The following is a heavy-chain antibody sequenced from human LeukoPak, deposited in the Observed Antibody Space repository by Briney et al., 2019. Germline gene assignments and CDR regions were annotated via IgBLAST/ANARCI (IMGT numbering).Heavy chain of an antibody. J-gene: IGHJ4*02. CDR3: AKDYYDYVWGSYRSQRGSLFDY. D-gene: IGHD3-16*02. CDR1: GFTFSSYG. CDR2: IRYDGSNK. V-gene: IGHV3-30*02. Sequence: PGGSLRLSCAASGFTFSSYGMHWIRQAPGKGLEWVAFIRYDGSNKYYADSVKGRFTISRDNSKNTLYLQMNSLRAEDTAVYYCAKDYYDYVWGSYRSQRGSLFDYWGQGTLVTVSS.